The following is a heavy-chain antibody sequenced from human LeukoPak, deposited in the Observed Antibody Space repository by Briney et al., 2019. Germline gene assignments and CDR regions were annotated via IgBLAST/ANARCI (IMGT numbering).Heavy chain of an antibody. Sequence: GGSLRLSXAASGFTFTTYDMNWVRQAPGKGLEWVSYISGSSTTIYYADSVKGRFTISRDNAKNSLYLQMNSLRAEDTAVYYCARDSSSYYGSGSAYWGQGALVTVSS. CDR3: ARDSSSYYGSGSAY. V-gene: IGHV3-48*01. CDR2: ISGSSTTI. CDR1: GFTFTTYD. J-gene: IGHJ4*02. D-gene: IGHD3-10*01.